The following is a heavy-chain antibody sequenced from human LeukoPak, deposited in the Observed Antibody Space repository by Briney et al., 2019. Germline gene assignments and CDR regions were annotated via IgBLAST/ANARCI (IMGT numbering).Heavy chain of an antibody. CDR2: ISSNGGST. D-gene: IGHD6-13*01. Sequence: GGSLRLSCSASGFTFSSYAMHWVRQAPGKGLEYVSAISSNGGSTYYADSVKGRFTISRGNSKNTLYLQMSSLRAEDTAVYYCVKGIAAAGEGYWGQGTLVTVSS. CDR1: GFTFSSYA. J-gene: IGHJ4*02. V-gene: IGHV3-64D*09. CDR3: VKGIAAAGEGY.